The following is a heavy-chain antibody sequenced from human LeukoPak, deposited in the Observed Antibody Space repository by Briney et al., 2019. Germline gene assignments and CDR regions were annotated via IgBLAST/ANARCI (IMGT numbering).Heavy chain of an antibody. CDR1: GFSFSNYG. CDR2: ITASGSTT. D-gene: IGHD6-19*01. Sequence: GGSLRLSRATSGFSFSNYGMTWVRQAPGKGLEWVSVITASGSTTYYADSVQGRFTISRDNSKNTLSLQMNSLRAEDTAVYYCAKAGQPRTITVAGKYFFDYWGQGTLVTVSS. J-gene: IGHJ4*02. V-gene: IGHV3-23*01. CDR3: AKAGQPRTITVAGKYFFDY.